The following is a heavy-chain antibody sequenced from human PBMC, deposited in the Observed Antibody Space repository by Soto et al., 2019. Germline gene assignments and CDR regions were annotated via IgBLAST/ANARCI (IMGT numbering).Heavy chain of an antibody. J-gene: IGHJ4*02. CDR1: GYVYISYG. D-gene: IGHD3-10*01. Sequence: QVQLVQSGPEVKKLGASVKVSCKTSGYVYISYGISWVRQAPGHGLEWVGWISAYTGKADYAQKFQGRVTMTTETTTSTAFLELRSLRPDDTAVYYCARDQRYYGSGSYYSDSWGQGTLVTVSS. CDR3: ARDQRYYGSGSYYSDS. CDR2: ISAYTGKA. V-gene: IGHV1-18*04.